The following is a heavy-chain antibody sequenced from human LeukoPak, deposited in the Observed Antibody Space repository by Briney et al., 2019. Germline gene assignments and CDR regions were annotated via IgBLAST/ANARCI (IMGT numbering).Heavy chain of an antibody. V-gene: IGHV3-33*01. Sequence: GGSLRLSCAASGFTFRNHGMYWVRQAPGKGLEWVAIIWYDGSNKYYVDSVKGRFTISRDNSKNTLYLQMNSLRVEDTAVYYCARDRGAARFDFWGQGTLVTVSS. CDR3: ARDRGAARFDF. J-gene: IGHJ4*02. D-gene: IGHD6-6*01. CDR1: GFTFRNHG. CDR2: IWYDGSNK.